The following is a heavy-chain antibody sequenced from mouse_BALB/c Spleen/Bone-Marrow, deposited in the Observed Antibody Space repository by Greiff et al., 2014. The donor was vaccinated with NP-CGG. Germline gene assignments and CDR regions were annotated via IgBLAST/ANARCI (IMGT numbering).Heavy chain of an antibody. V-gene: IGHV1-31*01. Sequence: VQLQQSGPELVKPGASVKISCKASGYSFTGYYMHWVKQSHGNSLDWIGYIYPYNGVPSYNQKFKGKATLTVDKSSSTAYMELRSLTSDDSAVYYCESRGEYFDVWGAGTTVTVSS. CDR3: ESRGEYFDV. J-gene: IGHJ1*01. CDR2: IYPYNGVP. CDR1: GYSFTGYY.